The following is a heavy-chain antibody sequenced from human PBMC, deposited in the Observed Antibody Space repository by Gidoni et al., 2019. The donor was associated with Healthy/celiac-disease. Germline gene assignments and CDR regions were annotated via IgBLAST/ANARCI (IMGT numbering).Heavy chain of an antibody. CDR2: IYSGGST. D-gene: IGHD6-6*01. J-gene: IGHJ4*02. CDR1: GFTVSRNY. Sequence: EVQLVESGGGLVRPGGSLRLSGAASGFTVSRNYMSWVRQVPGKGLEWVSVIYSGGSTYYADAVKGRFTISRDNSKNTLYLQMNSLRAEDTAVYYCARDPGVIAARSSWGQGTLVTVSS. V-gene: IGHV3-66*01. CDR3: ARDPGVIAARSS.